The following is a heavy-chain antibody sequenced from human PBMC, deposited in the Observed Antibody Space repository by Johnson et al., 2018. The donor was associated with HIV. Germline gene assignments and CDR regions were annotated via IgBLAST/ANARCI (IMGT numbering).Heavy chain of an antibody. CDR2: IRYDGSNK. V-gene: IGHV3-30*02. D-gene: IGHD3-9*01. CDR1: GFTFSSYW. Sequence: VQLVESGGGVVQPGRSLRLSCAASGFTFSSYWMHWVRQAPWKGLEWVAFIRYDGSNKYYADSVKGRFTISRDNSKNTLYLQMNSLRVEDTAVYYCAKDIRLVSAYYDILSGTSFDAFDIWGQGTMVTVSS. J-gene: IGHJ3*02. CDR3: AKDIRLVSAYYDILSGTSFDAFDI.